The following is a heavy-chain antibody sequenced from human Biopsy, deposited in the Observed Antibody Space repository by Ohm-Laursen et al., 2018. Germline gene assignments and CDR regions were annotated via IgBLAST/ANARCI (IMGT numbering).Heavy chain of an antibody. CDR3: ARAPPLIRGVVESWFDP. J-gene: IGHJ5*02. V-gene: IGHV4-4*07. CDR1: GGYISHYY. Sequence: PGTLSLTCTVSGGYISHYYWTWIRQPAGQGLEWIGRIYITGETDYNPSLKSRVTMSVDSSKKQFSLKLKSVTAADTAIYYCARAPPLIRGVVESWFDPWGLGILVTVSS. D-gene: IGHD3-10*01. CDR2: IYITGET.